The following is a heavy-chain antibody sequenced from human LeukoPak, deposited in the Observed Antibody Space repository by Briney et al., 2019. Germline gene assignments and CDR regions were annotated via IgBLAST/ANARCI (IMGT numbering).Heavy chain of an antibody. CDR3: AKGGRYCSSTSCYPRDYYYGMDV. Sequence: GGSLRLSCAASGFTFDDYTMHWVRQAPGKGLECVSLISWDGGSTYYADSVKGRFTISRDNSKNSLYLQMNSLRTEDTALYYCAKGGRYCSSTSCYPRDYYYGMDVWGQGTTVTVSS. V-gene: IGHV3-43*01. J-gene: IGHJ6*02. CDR2: ISWDGGST. D-gene: IGHD2-2*01. CDR1: GFTFDDYT.